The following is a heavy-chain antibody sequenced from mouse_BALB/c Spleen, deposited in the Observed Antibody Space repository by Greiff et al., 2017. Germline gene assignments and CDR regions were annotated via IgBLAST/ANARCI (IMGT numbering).Heavy chain of an antibody. CDR2: IYPSDSYT. J-gene: IGHJ1*01. CDR3: TRLGDPHWYFDV. CDR1: GYTFTSYW. Sequence: VQLQQPGAELVRPGASVKLSCKASGYTFTSYWINWVKQRPGQGLEWIGNIYPSDSYTNYNQKFKDKATLTVDKSSSTAYMQLSSPTSEDSAVYDCTRLGDPHWYFDVWGAGTTVTVSS. V-gene: IGHV1-69*02. D-gene: IGHD3-3*01.